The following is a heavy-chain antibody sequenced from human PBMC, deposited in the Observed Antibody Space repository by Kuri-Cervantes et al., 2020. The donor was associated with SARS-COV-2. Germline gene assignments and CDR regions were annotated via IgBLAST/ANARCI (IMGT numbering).Heavy chain of an antibody. CDR1: GGTFSSYA. J-gene: IGHJ6*02. CDR2: IIPIFGTA. D-gene: IGHD6-13*01. CDR3: ARDSRSDLQHIYGMDV. Sequence: SVKVSCKASGGTFSSYAISWVRQAPGQGLEWMGGIIPIFGTANYAQKFQGRVTITADESTSTAYMELSSLRSEDTAVYYCARDSRSDLQHIYGMDVWGQGTTVTVSS. V-gene: IGHV1-69*13.